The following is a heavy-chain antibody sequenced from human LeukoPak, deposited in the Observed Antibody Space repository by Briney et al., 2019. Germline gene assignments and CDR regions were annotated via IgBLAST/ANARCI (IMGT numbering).Heavy chain of an antibody. CDR3: AKMQLLVRGSWVDY. CDR1: GLTFSNAW. V-gene: IGHV3-15*01. J-gene: IGHJ4*02. CDR2: IKSKTDGGTT. D-gene: IGHD1-26*01. Sequence: GGSLRLSCAASGLTFSNAWMSWVRQAPGKGLEWVGHIKSKTDGGTTDYAAPVKGRFTISRDDSKNTQYLQMNSLRAEDTALYYCAKMQLLVRGSWVDYWGQGTLVTVSS.